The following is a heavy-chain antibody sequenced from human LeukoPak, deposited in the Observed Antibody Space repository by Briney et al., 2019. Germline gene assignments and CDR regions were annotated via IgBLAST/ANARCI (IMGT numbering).Heavy chain of an antibody. V-gene: IGHV4-39*01. CDR3: ASLGTLRS. J-gene: IGHJ5*02. CDR2: ISYSGTN. Sequence: PSETLSLTCTVSGGSVSSSSYYWGWIRPPPGKGLEWTGSISYSGTNYNNPSLKSRVSISIDTSKNQFSVKLTSVTAADTAMYYCASLGTLRSWGQGTLVTVSS. D-gene: IGHD7-27*01. CDR1: GGSVSSSSYY.